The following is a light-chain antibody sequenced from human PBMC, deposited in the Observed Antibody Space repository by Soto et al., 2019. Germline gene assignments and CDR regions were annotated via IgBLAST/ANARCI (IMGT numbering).Light chain of an antibody. J-gene: IGLJ2*01. Sequence: QPVLTQSPSASASLGASVKLTCTLSSGHSNYAIAWHQKQSEKGPRYLMKLNSDGSHSKGDGIPDRFSGSSSGAERYLTISSLQSEDDADYYCQTWGSGIVVFGGGTKLTVL. V-gene: IGLV4-69*01. CDR1: SGHSNYA. CDR2: LNSDGSH. CDR3: QTWGSGIVV.